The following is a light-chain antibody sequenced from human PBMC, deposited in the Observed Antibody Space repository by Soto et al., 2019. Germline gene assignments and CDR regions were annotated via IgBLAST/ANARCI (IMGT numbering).Light chain of an antibody. CDR1: QSVSSN. CDR3: QQYNNWPRT. CDR2: GAS. V-gene: IGKV3-15*01. Sequence: EIVMTQSPATLSVSPGERSTLSCRASQSVSSNLAWYQQKPGQAPRLLXYGASTRATGIPDRFSGSGSGTEFTLTISSLKYEDFAVYYCQQYNNWPRTFGQGTKV. J-gene: IGKJ1*01.